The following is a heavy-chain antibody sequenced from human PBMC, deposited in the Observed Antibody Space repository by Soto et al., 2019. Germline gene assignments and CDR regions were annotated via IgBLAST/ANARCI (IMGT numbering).Heavy chain of an antibody. V-gene: IGHV2-70*01. J-gene: IGHJ4*02. CDR1: GFSLSTSLMC. CDR3: ARMASGHNNWGSFDY. Sequence: SGPTLVNPTQTLTLTCTFSGFSLSTSLMCVSWIRQPPGRALEWLALIDWDDDKYYSTSLRTRLTISKDTSKNQVVLTMTNMDPVDTATYCCARMASGHNNWGSFDYWGQGTQVTVSS. D-gene: IGHD3-16*01. CDR2: IDWDDDK.